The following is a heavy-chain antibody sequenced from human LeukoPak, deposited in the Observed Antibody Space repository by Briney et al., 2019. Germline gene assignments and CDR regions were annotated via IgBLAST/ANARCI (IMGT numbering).Heavy chain of an antibody. V-gene: IGHV3-30-3*01. J-gene: IGHJ4*02. CDR2: ISYDGSNK. Sequence: PGGSLRLSCAASGFTFSSYAMHWVRKAPGKGLEWVAVISYDGSNKYYADSVKGRFTISRDNSKNTLYLQMNSLRAEDTAVYYCAREGGGWYLDYWGQGTLVTVSS. D-gene: IGHD6-19*01. CDR3: AREGGGWYLDY. CDR1: GFTFSSYA.